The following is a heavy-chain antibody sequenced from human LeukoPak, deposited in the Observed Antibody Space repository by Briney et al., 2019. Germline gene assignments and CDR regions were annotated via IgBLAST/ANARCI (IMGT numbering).Heavy chain of an antibody. Sequence: GGSLRLSCAASGFTFSSYAMSWVRQAPGKGLEWVSAISGSGGSTYYADSVKGRFTISRDNAKNSLDLQMNSLRAEDTAVYYCARVFGGAVADYWGQGTLVTVSS. D-gene: IGHD6-19*01. J-gene: IGHJ4*02. CDR2: ISGSGGST. CDR1: GFTFSSYA. V-gene: IGHV3-23*01. CDR3: ARVFGGAVADY.